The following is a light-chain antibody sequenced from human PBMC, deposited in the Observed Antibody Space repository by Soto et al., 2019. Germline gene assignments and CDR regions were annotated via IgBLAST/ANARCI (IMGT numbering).Light chain of an antibody. CDR1: SSNIGGNS. CDR2: DDN. J-gene: IGLJ1*01. V-gene: IGLV1-51*01. Sequence: QSVLTQPPSVSAAPGQKITISCSGSSSNIGGNSVSWYQQLTGTAPKLLIYDDNKRPSGIPDRFSGSKSGTSATLGITGFQTGDEADYYCGSWDSSLSAYVFGTGTQVTVL. CDR3: GSWDSSLSAYV.